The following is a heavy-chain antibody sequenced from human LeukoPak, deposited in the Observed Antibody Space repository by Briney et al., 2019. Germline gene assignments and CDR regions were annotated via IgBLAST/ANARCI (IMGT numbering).Heavy chain of an antibody. CDR3: ARDYNWNDGAFDI. CDR1: GFTVSSSY. Sequence: GGSLRLSCAASGFTVSSSYMSWVRQAPGKGLEWVSVIYSGGTTYYADSVKGRFTISRDSSKNTLYLQMNSLRAEDTAVYYCARDYNWNDGAFDIWGQGTMVTVSS. V-gene: IGHV3-53*01. J-gene: IGHJ3*02. D-gene: IGHD1-20*01. CDR2: IYSGGTT.